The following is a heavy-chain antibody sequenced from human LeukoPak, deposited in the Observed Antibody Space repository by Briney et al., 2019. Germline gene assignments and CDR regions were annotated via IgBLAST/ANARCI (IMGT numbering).Heavy chain of an antibody. Sequence: PGGSLRLSCAASGCTFSCYGMHWVRQAPGKGLEWVAVISYDGSNKYFADSVKGRFTLSSDNSMKTQYVQMNNLTAEDTAVYYCAKPGNVLRYFDWFPDYFNYWGQGTLVTVSS. CDR1: GCTFSCYG. CDR3: AKPGNVLRYFDWFPDYFNY. D-gene: IGHD3-9*01. J-gene: IGHJ4*02. CDR2: ISYDGSNK. V-gene: IGHV3-30*18.